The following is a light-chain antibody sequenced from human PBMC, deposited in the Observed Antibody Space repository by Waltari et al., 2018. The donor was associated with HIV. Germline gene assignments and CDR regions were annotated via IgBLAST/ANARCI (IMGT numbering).Light chain of an antibody. J-gene: IGKJ1*01. CDR1: QEISSW. CDR3: QQYDNSWA. V-gene: IGKV1-5*03. CDR2: ESS. Sequence: DIQMTQSPPTLSALVGDRINITCRTSQEISSWLAWYQQKPQQAPKLLIYESSVLQGGVPSRFSGSGSGTEGTLTSTGLQPEDFATYYCQQYDNSWAFGQGTKVEVK.